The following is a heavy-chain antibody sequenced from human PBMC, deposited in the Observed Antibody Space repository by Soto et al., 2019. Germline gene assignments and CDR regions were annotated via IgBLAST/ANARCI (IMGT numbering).Heavy chain of an antibody. J-gene: IGHJ6*02. Sequence: PGESLKISCKGSGYSFTSYWISWVRQMPGKGLEWMGRIDPSDSYTNYSPSFQGHVTISVDTSKNQFSLKLSSVTAADTAVYYCARGRGYSYGLYYYYGMDVWGQGTTVTVSS. CDR3: ARGRGYSYGLYYYYGMDV. V-gene: IGHV5-10-1*01. D-gene: IGHD5-18*01. CDR1: GYSFTSYW. CDR2: IDPSDSYT.